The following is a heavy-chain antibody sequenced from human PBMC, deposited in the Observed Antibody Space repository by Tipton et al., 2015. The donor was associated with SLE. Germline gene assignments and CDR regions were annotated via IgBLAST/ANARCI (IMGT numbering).Heavy chain of an antibody. CDR1: GATICDHY. CDR3: ARTVVRGVIAMDG. Sequence: TLSLTCTVSGATICDHYWSWIRQPPGKGLAWFGYISYSGSTNYNPTLKSRVTISVDTSKNQFSLKLTAVTAADTEVYFCARTVVRGVIAMDGWGRGTSGTVSA. CDR2: ISYSGST. J-gene: IGHJ6*04. D-gene: IGHD3-10*01. V-gene: IGHV4-59*08.